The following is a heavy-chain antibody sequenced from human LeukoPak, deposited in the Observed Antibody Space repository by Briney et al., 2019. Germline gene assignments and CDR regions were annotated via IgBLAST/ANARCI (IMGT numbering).Heavy chain of an antibody. CDR1: GFTLSDHH. V-gene: IGHV3-72*01. CDR2: NRNKASRYTT. J-gene: IGHJ4*02. D-gene: IGHD1-26*01. CDR3: ASVEGAPGY. Sequence: GGPLRLSCAASGFTLSDHHMDWVRQAPGKGLEWVGRNRNKASRYTTEYAASVKGRLTISRDDSKNSMYLQMNSLKTEDTAVYYCASVEGAPGYWGQGTLVTVSS.